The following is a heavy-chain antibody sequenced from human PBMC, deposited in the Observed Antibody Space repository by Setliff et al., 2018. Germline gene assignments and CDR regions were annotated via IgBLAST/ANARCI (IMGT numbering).Heavy chain of an antibody. CDR3: ARTGTYRYFDY. V-gene: IGHV4-39*01. CDR1: GGSLSSGTYY. Sequence: SETLSLTCTVSGGSLSSGTYYWGWIRQPPGKGLEWIGRIYYRGDTYYNASLKGRLTISVDTAQNQFSLRLTSVTAADPAVYYCARTGTYRYFDYWGQGALVTVSS. D-gene: IGHD1-26*01. J-gene: IGHJ4*02. CDR2: IYYRGDT.